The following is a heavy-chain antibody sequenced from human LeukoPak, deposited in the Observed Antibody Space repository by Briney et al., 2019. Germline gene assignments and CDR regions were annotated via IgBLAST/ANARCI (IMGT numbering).Heavy chain of an antibody. V-gene: IGHV1-2*02. CDR3: ATQWFGELLLGNDRTLDY. J-gene: IGHJ4*02. D-gene: IGHD3-10*01. CDR2: INPNSGGT. CDR1: GYTFTGYY. Sequence: ASVTVSCKASGYTFTGYYMHWVRQAPGQGLEWMGWINPNSGGTNYAQKFQGRVTMTRDTSISTAYMELSRLRSDDTAVYYCATQWFGELLLGNDRTLDYWGQGTLVTVSS.